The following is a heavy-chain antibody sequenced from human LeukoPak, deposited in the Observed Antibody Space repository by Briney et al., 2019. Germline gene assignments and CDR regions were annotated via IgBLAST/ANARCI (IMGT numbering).Heavy chain of an antibody. J-gene: IGHJ4*02. CDR1: GFTFSAYH. D-gene: IGHD3-3*01. CDR2: VTGSGSDM. V-gene: IGHV3-11*01. Sequence: AGGSLRLSCAASGFTFSAYHMSWIRQAPGKGLEWVSYVTGSGSDMSYADSVKGRFTISRDNAKNSLYLQMNSLRAEDTAVYYCAKDQVTIFGVVITDYFDYWGQGTLVTVSS. CDR3: AKDQVTIFGVVITDYFDY.